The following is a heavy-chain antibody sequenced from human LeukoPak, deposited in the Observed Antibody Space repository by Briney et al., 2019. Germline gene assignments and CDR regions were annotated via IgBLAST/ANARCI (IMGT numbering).Heavy chain of an antibody. CDR2: INHSGST. V-gene: IGHV4-34*01. CDR3: ARDLHSYGY. D-gene: IGHD5-18*01. CDR1: GGSFSGYY. J-gene: IGHJ4*02. Sequence: SETLSLTCGVYGGSFSGYYWSWIRQPPGKGLEWIGEINHSGSTNYNPSLKSRVTISVDTSKNQLSLKLNSVTAADTAVYYCARDLHSYGYWGQGTLVTVSS.